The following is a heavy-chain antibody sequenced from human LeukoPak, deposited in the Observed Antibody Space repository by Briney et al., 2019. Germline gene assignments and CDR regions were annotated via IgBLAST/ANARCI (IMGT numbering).Heavy chain of an antibody. D-gene: IGHD4-17*01. J-gene: IGHJ5*02. CDR1: GFTFSSYS. CDR3: ARGAVTTLRWFDP. Sequence: PGGSLRLSCAASGFTFSSYSMNWVRQAPGKGLEWVSSISSSSSYMYYADSVKGRFTISRDNAKSSLYLQMNSLRAEDTAVYYCARGAVTTLRWFDPWGQGTLVTVSS. CDR2: ISSSSSYM. V-gene: IGHV3-21*01.